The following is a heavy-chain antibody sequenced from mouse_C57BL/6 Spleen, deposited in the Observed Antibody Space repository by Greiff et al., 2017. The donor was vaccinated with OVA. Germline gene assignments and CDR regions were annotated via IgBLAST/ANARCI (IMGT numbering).Heavy chain of an antibody. CDR1: GYSITSGYY. D-gene: IGHD2-4*01. CDR3: ARRVDYDVDY. CDR2: ISYDGSN. V-gene: IGHV3-6*01. J-gene: IGHJ2*01. Sequence: VQLKQSGPGLVKPSQSLSLTCSVTGYSITSGYYWNWIRQFPGNKLEWMGYISYDGSNNYNPSLKNRISITRDTSKNQFFLKLNSVTTEDTATYYCARRVDYDVDYWGQGTTLTVSS.